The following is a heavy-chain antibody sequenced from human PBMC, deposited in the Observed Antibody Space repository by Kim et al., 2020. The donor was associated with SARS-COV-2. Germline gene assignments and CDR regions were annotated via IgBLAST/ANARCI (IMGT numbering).Heavy chain of an antibody. V-gene: IGHV4-61*01. J-gene: IGHJ6*01. Sequence: SETLSLTCTVSGGSVSSGSYYWSWIRQPPGKGPEWIGDIYDSGNSNYNPSLKSRVTISVDTSKNQFSLKLSSVTAADTAVYYCARRNYYDSSGYYY. D-gene: IGHD3-22*01. CDR3: ARRNYYDSSGYYY. CDR2: IYDSGNS. CDR1: GGSVSSGSYY.